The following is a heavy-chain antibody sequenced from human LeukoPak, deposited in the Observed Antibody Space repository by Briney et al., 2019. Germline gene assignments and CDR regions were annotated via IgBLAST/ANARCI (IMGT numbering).Heavy chain of an antibody. CDR2: IYPGDSDT. Sequence: GESLKISCKGSGYSFTSYWIGWVRQMPGKGLEWMGIIYPGDSDTRYSPSFQGQVTISADKSISTAYLQWSSLKASDTAIYYCARQEYCSGGSCYTWFDPWGQGTLVIVSS. CDR1: GYSFTSYW. D-gene: IGHD2-15*01. J-gene: IGHJ5*02. CDR3: ARQEYCSGGSCYTWFDP. V-gene: IGHV5-51*01.